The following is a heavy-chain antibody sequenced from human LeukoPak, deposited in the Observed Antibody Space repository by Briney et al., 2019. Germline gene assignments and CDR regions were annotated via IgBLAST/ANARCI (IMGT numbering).Heavy chain of an antibody. V-gene: IGHV4-34*01. CDR1: GGSFSGYY. CDR2: INHSGST. CDR3: ARMPLIALFDY. D-gene: IGHD3-22*01. Sequence: RPPETLSLTCAVYGGSFSGYYWSWIRQPPGKGLEWIGEINHSGSTNYNPSLKSRVTISVDTSKNQFSLKLSSVTAADTAVYYCARMPLIALFDYWGQGTLVTVSS. J-gene: IGHJ4*02.